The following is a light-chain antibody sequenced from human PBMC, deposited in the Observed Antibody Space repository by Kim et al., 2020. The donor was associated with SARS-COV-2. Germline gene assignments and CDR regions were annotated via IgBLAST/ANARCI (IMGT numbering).Light chain of an antibody. CDR3: SSYTTSATVV. CDR1: SSDVGSYNF. J-gene: IGLJ3*02. Sequence: QSALTQPASVSGSPGQSITISCTGTSSDVGSYNFVSWYQQHPGKAPKLMIYDDSNRPSGISNRFSGSKSGNTASLTISGLQAEDEADYYCSSYTTSATVVFGGGTQLTVL. CDR2: DDS. V-gene: IGLV2-14*03.